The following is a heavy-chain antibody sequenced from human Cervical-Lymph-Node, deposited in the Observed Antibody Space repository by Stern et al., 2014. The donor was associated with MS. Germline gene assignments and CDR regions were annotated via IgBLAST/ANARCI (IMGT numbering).Heavy chain of an antibody. CDR2: INPSSGDT. V-gene: IGHV1-2*02. Sequence: VQLVASGTEVKKPRTSVKVSCRTSGYSFTAYYLHWVRQAPGQGLEWMGWINPSSGDTNLAQKFQGRTTMTRDTSITTAYLVLSRLSLDDTAVYYCAKSTTITPLDYWGQGSLIIVSS. J-gene: IGHJ4*02. D-gene: IGHD4-17*01. CDR1: GYSFTAYY. CDR3: AKSTTITPLDY.